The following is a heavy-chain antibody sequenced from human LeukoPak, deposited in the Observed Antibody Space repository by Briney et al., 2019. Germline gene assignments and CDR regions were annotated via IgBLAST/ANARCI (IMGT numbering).Heavy chain of an antibody. D-gene: IGHD1-26*01. V-gene: IGHV3-9*03. CDR3: SKATKPKGGATTGFDY. CDR1: GFSFDYYA. J-gene: IGHJ4*02. Sequence: AGGSLRLSCAASGFSFDYYAMHWVRQAPGKGLEWVSGISWNSDNIAYADSVEGRFTISRDNAKNYLYLQMNSLRAEDMALYYCSKATKPKGGATTGFDYWGQGTLVTVSS. CDR2: ISWNSDNI.